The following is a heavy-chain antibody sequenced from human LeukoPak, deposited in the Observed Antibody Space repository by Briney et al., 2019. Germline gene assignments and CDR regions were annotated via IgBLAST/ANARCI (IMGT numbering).Heavy chain of an antibody. CDR2: ISYDGSNK. J-gene: IGHJ4*02. D-gene: IGHD1-20*01. CDR3: ASRGITGTTVDY. V-gene: IGHV3-30*03. CDR1: GFTFSSYG. Sequence: GGSLRLSCAASGFTFSSYGMHWVRQAPGKGLEWVAVISYDGSNKYYADSVKGRFTISRDNSKNTLYLQMNSLRAEDTAVYYCASRGITGTTVDYWGQGTLVTVSS.